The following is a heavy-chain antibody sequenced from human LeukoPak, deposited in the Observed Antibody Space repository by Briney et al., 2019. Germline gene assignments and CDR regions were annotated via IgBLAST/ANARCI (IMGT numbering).Heavy chain of an antibody. J-gene: IGHJ4*02. CDR1: GFTVSSNY. CDR2: IYSGTNT. V-gene: IGHV3-66*02. Sequence: GGSLRHSCAASGFTVSSNYMSWVRPAPGKGLEWVSVIYSGTNTYYADSVKGRFTISRDSSKNTLYLQMNSLRAEDTAVYYCARAGLDCSGQHPHDYWGQGALVTVSS. D-gene: IGHD2-15*01. CDR3: ARAGLDCSGQHPHDY.